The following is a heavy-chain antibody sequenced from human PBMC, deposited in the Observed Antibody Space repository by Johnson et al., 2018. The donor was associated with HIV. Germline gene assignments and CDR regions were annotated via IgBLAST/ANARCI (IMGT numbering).Heavy chain of an antibody. D-gene: IGHD1-26*01. CDR2: IKSKTDGGTT. CDR3: AKFASGSPEIDDAFDI. V-gene: IGHV3-15*01. J-gene: IGHJ3*02. Sequence: EVQLVESGGGLVKPGGSLRLSCAASGFTFSNAWMSWVRQAPGKGLEWVGRIKSKTDGGTTDYAAPVKGRFTISSDDSKNTLYLQMNSLKTEDTAVYYCAKFASGSPEIDDAFDIWGQGTMVTVSS. CDR1: GFTFSNAW.